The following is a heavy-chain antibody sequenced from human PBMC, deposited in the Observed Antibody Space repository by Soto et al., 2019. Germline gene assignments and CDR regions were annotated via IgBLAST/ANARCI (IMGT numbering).Heavy chain of an antibody. CDR2: TYYRSKWYN. V-gene: IGHV6-1*01. J-gene: IGHJ6*02. Sequence: PSQTLSLTCAISGDSVSSNSAAWNWIRQSPSRGLERLGRTYYRSKWYNDYAVSVKSRITINPDTSKNQFSLQLNSVTPEDTAVYYCATDLDYTNGAWCLYYGMDVWGQGTTVTVSS. CDR1: GDSVSSNSAA. D-gene: IGHD2-8*01. CDR3: ATDLDYTNGAWCLYYGMDV.